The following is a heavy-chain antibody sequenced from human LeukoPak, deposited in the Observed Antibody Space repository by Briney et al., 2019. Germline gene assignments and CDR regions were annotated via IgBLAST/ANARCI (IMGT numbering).Heavy chain of an antibody. Sequence: PSETLSLTCAVYGGSFSGYYWSWIRQPPGKGLEWIGEINHSGSTNYNPSLKSRVTISVDTSKNQFSLKLSSVTAADTAVYYCAGSTYYYDSSGYSLYYYYYGMDVWGQGTTVTVSS. CDR1: GGSFSGYY. D-gene: IGHD3-22*01. CDR3: AGSTYYYDSSGYSLYYYYYGMDV. CDR2: INHSGST. V-gene: IGHV4-34*01. J-gene: IGHJ6*02.